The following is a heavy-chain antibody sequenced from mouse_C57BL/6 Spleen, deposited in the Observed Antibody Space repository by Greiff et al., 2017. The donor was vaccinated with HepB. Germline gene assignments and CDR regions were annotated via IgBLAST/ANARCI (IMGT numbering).Heavy chain of an antibody. V-gene: IGHV5-4*03. D-gene: IGHD1-1*01. CDR2: ISDGGSYT. Sequence: EVNVVESGGGLVKPGGSLKLSCAASGFTFSSYAMSWVRQTPEKRLEWVATISDGGSYTYYPDNVKGRFTISRDNPKNNLYLQMSHLKSEDTAMYYCARDYYGTPFAYWGQGTLVTVSA. CDR1: GFTFSSYA. J-gene: IGHJ3*01. CDR3: ARDYYGTPFAY.